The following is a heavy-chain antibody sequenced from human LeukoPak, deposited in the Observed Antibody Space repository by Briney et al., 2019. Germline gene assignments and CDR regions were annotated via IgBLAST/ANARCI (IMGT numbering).Heavy chain of an antibody. CDR3: AKDNEDY. J-gene: IGHJ4*02. CDR2: ISYDGSSK. D-gene: IGHD2-8*01. CDR1: GFTFSSYG. V-gene: IGHV3-30*18. Sequence: PGRSLRLSCAASGFTFSSYGMHWVRQAPGKGLEWVAIISYDGSSKYYADSVKGRFTISRDNSKNTLYLQMNSLRAEDTAVYYCAKDNEDYWGQGTLVTVSS.